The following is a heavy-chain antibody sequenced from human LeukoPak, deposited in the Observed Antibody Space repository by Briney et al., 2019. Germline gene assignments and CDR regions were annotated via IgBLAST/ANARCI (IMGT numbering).Heavy chain of an antibody. J-gene: IGHJ4*02. CDR2: INHSGST. CDR3: ARGIQLWLRDFAY. V-gene: IGHV4-34*01. Sequence: PSETLSLTCAVYGGSFSGYYRSWIRQPPGKGLEWIGEINHSGSTNYNPSLKSRVTISVDTSKNQFSLKLSSVTAADTAVYYCARGIQLWLRDFAYWGQGTLVTVSS. D-gene: IGHD5-18*01. CDR1: GGSFSGYY.